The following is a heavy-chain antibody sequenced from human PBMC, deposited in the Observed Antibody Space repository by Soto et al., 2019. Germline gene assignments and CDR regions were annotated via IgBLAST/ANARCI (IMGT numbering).Heavy chain of an antibody. V-gene: IGHV4-59*08. J-gene: IGHJ6*02. CDR3: ARQGIGNLHGLVDV. Sequence: QVQLQESGPGLVKPSETLSLTCTVSGGSIDGYNCAWIRQPPGKALEWVGYVYYNGGSSYNPSLKGRVPLSRDTSKSQFSLQLRSVTAADTAVYYCARQGIGNLHGLVDVWGRGTTVTVSS. CDR2: VYYNGGS. CDR1: GGSIDGYN. D-gene: IGHD3-10*01.